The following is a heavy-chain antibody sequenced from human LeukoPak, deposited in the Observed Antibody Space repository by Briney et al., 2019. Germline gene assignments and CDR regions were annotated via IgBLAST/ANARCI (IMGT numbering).Heavy chain of an antibody. CDR2: ISSSGSTI. J-gene: IGHJ4*02. Sequence: GGSLRLSCAASGFTFSSYEMNWVRQAPGKGLEWVSYISSSGSTIYYADSVKGRFTISRDNAKNSLYLQMNSLRAEDTAVYYCARGIIWYSSSWKGFDYWGQGTLVTVSS. D-gene: IGHD6-13*01. CDR3: ARGIIWYSSSWKGFDY. V-gene: IGHV3-48*03. CDR1: GFTFSSYE.